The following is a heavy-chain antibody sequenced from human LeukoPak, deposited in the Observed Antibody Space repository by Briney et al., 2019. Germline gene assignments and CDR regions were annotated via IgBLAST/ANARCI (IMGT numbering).Heavy chain of an antibody. D-gene: IGHD6-19*01. V-gene: IGHV3-23*01. CDR3: AKVVFDTIGWQTFDC. CDR2: ISGSGDGT. J-gene: IGHJ4*02. CDR1: GFTFSSYA. Sequence: AGSLRLSCAASGFTFSSYAMSWVRQAPGKGLEWVSAISGSGDGTYYADSVKGRFTISRDNSKNTLYLQMNSLRAEDTAVYYCAKVVFDTIGWQTFDCWGQGTLVTVSS.